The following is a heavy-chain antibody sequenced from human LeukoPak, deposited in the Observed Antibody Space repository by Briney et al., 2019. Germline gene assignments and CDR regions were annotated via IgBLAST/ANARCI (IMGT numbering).Heavy chain of an antibody. CDR3: ARLGYCSGGSCYEFDY. J-gene: IGHJ4*02. Sequence: ESLKISWKDSPYYFINYWIGWVRQMPGKGLEWMGIIYPGDSDTRYSPSFQGQVIISVDKSISTAYLQWSSLKASDTAMYYCARLGYCSGGSCYEFDYWGQGTLVTVSS. V-gene: IGHV5-51*01. CDR2: IYPGDSDT. CDR1: PYYFINYW. D-gene: IGHD2-15*01.